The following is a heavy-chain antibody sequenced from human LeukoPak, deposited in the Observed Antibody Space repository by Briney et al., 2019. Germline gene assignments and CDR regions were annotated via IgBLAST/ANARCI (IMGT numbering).Heavy chain of an antibody. CDR3: ASGRIAAAGFDY. V-gene: IGHV4-59*01. J-gene: IGHJ4*02. D-gene: IGHD6-13*01. CDR1: GGSISSYY. Sequence: SETLSLTCTVSGGSISSYYWSWIQQPPGKGLEWIGYIYYSGSTNYNPSLKSRVTISVDTSKNQFSLKLSSATAADTAVYYCASGRIAAAGFDYWGQGTLVTVSS. CDR2: IYYSGST.